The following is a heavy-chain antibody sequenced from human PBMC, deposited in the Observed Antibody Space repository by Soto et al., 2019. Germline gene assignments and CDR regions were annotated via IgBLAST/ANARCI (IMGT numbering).Heavy chain of an antibody. CDR1: GFTFSSYS. J-gene: IGHJ4*02. CDR3: ARGRQDISSWYEDY. Sequence: EVQLVESGGGLVKPGGSLRLSCAASGFTFSSYSMKWVRQAPGKGLEWVSSISSSSSYIYYADSVKGRFTISRDNAKNSLYLQMNSLRDEDTAVYYGARGRQDISSWYEDYGGQGTLVTVSS. V-gene: IGHV3-21*01. CDR2: ISSSSSYI. D-gene: IGHD6-13*01.